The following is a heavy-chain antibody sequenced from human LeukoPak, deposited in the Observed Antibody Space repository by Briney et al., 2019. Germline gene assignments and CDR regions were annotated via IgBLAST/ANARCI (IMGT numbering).Heavy chain of an antibody. V-gene: IGHV3-23*01. D-gene: IGHD5-12*01. Sequence: GGSLRLSCAASGFTFDDYAMHCVRQAPGKGLEWVSAISGSGGSTYYADSVKGRFTISRDNSKNTLYLQMNSLRAEDTAVYYCAKRGYSGYVFDYWGQGTLVTVSS. CDR3: AKRGYSGYVFDY. CDR1: GFTFDDYA. CDR2: ISGSGGST. J-gene: IGHJ4*02.